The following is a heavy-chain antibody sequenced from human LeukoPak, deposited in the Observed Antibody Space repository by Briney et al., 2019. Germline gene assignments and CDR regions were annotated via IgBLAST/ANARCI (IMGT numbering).Heavy chain of an antibody. Sequence: SQTLSLTCAISGNSVSSNYAAWHWIRQSPSRGFEWLGEAKYRSRWYIEYAESVRNRITINPDTSKNQLSLQLNSVTPDDTAVYYCAKGSFEGGFDFWGQGTLVTVPS. CDR1: GNSVSSNYAA. V-gene: IGHV6-1*01. CDR3: AKGSFEGGFDF. J-gene: IGHJ4*02. CDR2: AKYRSRWYI. D-gene: IGHD2-15*01.